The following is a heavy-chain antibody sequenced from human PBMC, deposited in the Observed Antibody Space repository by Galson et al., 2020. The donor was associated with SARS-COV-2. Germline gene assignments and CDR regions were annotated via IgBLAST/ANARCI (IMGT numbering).Heavy chain of an antibody. V-gene: IGHV5-10-1*01. CDR2: IAPTDSYT. CDR3: AIHSITTGSSFDD. D-gene: IGHD4-17*01. CDR1: GYIFTNYW. Sequence: HGESLKIPCKTSGYIFTNYWISWVRQIPGKGLEWMGRIAPTDSYTNFSPSFQGHVTLSVDKSISTAYLQWSSLTASDTAIYYCAIHSITTGSSFDDGGQGALVTVSS. J-gene: IGHJ4*02.